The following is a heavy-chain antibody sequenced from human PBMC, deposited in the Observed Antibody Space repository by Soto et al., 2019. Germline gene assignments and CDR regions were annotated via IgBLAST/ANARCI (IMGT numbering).Heavy chain of an antibody. CDR2: ISWNSGSI. CDR1: GFTFDDYA. CDR3: AKDMGQLWSHFDY. Sequence: EVQLVESGGGLVQPGRSLRLSCAASGFTFDDYAMHWVRQAPGKGLEWVSGISWNSGSIGYEDSVKGRFTISRDNAKNSLYLQMNSLRAEDTALYYCAKDMGQLWSHFDYWGQGTLVTVSS. V-gene: IGHV3-9*01. J-gene: IGHJ4*02. D-gene: IGHD5-18*01.